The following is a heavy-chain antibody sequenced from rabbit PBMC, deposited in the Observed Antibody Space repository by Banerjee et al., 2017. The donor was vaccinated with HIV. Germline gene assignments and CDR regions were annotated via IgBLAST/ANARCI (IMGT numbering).Heavy chain of an antibody. CDR1: GFDFSSAA. D-gene: IGHD7-1*01. J-gene: IGHJ4*01. CDR3: ARDLAAVTGWNFGL. CDR2: INTSSGNT. Sequence: QEQLEESGGDLVKPEGSLTLTCKASGFDFSSAAISWVRQAPGKGLEWIACINTSSGNTVYASWAKGRFTISRTSSTTVTLQMTSLTAADTATYFCARDLAAVTGWNFGLWGPGTLVTVS. V-gene: IGHV1S45*01.